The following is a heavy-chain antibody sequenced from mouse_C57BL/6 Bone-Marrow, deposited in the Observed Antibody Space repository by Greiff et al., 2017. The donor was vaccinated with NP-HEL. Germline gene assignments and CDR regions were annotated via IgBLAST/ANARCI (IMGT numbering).Heavy chain of an antibody. CDR1: GFTFSDYG. V-gene: IGHV5-17*01. CDR2: ISSGSSTI. D-gene: IGHD2-5*01. Sequence: DVHLVESGGGLVKPGGSLKLSCAASGFTFSDYGMHWVRQAPEKGLEWVAYISSGSSTIYYADTVKGRFTISRDNAKNTLFLQMTSLRSEDTAMYYCSKIYYSNYLYAMDDWGQGTSVTVSS. J-gene: IGHJ4*01. CDR3: SKIYYSNYLYAMDD.